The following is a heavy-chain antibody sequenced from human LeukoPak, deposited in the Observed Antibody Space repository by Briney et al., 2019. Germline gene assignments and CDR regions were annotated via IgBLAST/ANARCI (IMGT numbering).Heavy chain of an antibody. CDR3: ASRIQLWLRSFDY. D-gene: IGHD5-18*01. CDR2: INWNGGST. V-gene: IGHV3-20*01. J-gene: IGHJ4*02. CDR1: GFTLDDYG. Sequence: GGSLRLSCAASGFTLDDYGMSWVRQAPGKGLEWVSGINWNGGSTGYADSVKGRFTISRDNAKNSLYLQMNSLRAEDTALYHCASRIQLWLRSFDYWGQGTLVTVSS.